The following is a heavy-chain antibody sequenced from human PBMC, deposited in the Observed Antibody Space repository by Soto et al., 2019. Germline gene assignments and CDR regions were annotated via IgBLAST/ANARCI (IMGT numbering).Heavy chain of an antibody. D-gene: IGHD5-12*01. V-gene: IGHV1-46*01. CDR1: GYTFTTYF. J-gene: IGHJ4*02. CDR3: ARSVEMASAFDY. Sequence: QVQLVQSGADVKKPGASVKVSCKASGYTFTTYFLSWVQQAPGQGLEWMGIINPTGGSASYTQKFQGRVIMTRDTSTSTVYMELSSLRSEDTAVYYCARSVEMASAFDYWGQGTLVTVSS. CDR2: INPTGGSA.